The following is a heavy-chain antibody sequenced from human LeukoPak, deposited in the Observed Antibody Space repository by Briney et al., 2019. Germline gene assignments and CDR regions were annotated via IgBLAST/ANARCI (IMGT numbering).Heavy chain of an antibody. CDR1: GFTVSNNY. J-gene: IGHJ4*02. V-gene: IGHV3-66*01. Sequence: QPGGSLRLSCEASGFTVSNNYMSWVRQAPGKGLEWVSIIYVGGGTYYADSVKGRFIMSRDNSKNTLYLQMNSLRADDTAVYYCARGQYYGSQSSRAFDFWAQGTLVTVSS. D-gene: IGHD3-10*01. CDR2: IYVGGGT. CDR3: ARGQYYGSQSSRAFDF.